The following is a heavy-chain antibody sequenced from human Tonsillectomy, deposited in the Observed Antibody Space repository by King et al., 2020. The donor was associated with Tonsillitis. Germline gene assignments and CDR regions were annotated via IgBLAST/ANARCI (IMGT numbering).Heavy chain of an antibody. D-gene: IGHD1-26*01. CDR1: GFTVSSNN. J-gene: IGHJ4*02. V-gene: IGHV3-53*01. CDR3: AREGGYIVGATTGFDY. Sequence: VQLVESGGGLIQPGGSLNLSCAASGFTVSSNNMSGVRQAPGKGLEWVSVIYSGGSTYYADSVKGRFTISTDNSKNTLYLQMNSLRAEDTAVYYCAREGGYIVGATTGFDYWGQGTLVTVSS. CDR2: IYSGGST.